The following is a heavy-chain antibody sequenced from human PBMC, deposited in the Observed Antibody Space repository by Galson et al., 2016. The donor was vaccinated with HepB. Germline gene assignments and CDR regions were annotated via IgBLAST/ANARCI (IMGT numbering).Heavy chain of an antibody. CDR1: GFTFSSYA. J-gene: IGHJ4*01. CDR3: ARESDYNVHSFDY. Sequence: SLRLSCAASGFTFSSYAMSWVRQAPGKGLEWVSCISGSGGSTYYADSVKGRLTISRDNSKNTLYLQMNSLRAEDTAVYYCARESDYNVHSFDYWGQGTLVPVSS. D-gene: IGHD3-10*01. CDR2: ISGSGGST. V-gene: IGHV3-23*01.